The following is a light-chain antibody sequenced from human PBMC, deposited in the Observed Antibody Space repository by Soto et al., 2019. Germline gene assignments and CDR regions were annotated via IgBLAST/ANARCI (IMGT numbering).Light chain of an antibody. CDR2: GAS. J-gene: IGKJ1*01. Sequence: EIVLTQSPGTLSLSAGERATLSCRASQSVSSSYLAWYQQRPGQAPRLLISGASRRATGIPDRFSGSGSGTEFTLTISRLESEDFAVYYCQQYDSSSWTLGQGTKVEIK. V-gene: IGKV3-20*01. CDR1: QSVSSSY. CDR3: QQYDSSSWT.